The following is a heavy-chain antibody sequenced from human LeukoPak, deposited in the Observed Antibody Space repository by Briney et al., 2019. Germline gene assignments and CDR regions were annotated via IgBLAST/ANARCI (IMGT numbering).Heavy chain of an antibody. CDR3: ARVPGLQSLVMGY. V-gene: IGHV1-46*01. Sequence: ASVKVSCKASGYTFTSYYMHWVRQAPGQGLEWMGIINPSGGNTNYAQKLQGRVTITTDTSTSTDYMELRSLRSDDTAVYYCARVPGLQSLVMGYWGQGTLVTVSS. J-gene: IGHJ4*02. D-gene: IGHD5-24*01. CDR1: GYTFTSYY. CDR2: INPSGGNT.